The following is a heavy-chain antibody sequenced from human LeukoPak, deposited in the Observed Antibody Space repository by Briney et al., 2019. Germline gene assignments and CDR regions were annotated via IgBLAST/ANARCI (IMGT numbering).Heavy chain of an antibody. J-gene: IGHJ4*02. CDR3: AKQSAYNSNSPIDY. V-gene: IGHV3-23*01. CDR2: ISGSGAST. Sequence: PGGSLRLSCAASGFTFGSYATTWVRQAPGKGLEWISTISGSGASTYYADSVKGWFTISRDNSKSTLYLQMNSLRGEDTALYYCAKQSAYNSNSPIDYWGQGTLVTVPS. D-gene: IGHD2/OR15-2a*01. CDR1: GFTFGSYA.